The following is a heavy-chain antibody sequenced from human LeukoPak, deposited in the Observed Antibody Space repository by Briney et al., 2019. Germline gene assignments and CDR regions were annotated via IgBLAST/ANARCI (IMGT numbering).Heavy chain of an antibody. CDR1: GFNFSSYG. V-gene: IGHV3-23*01. D-gene: IGHD3-10*01. CDR3: AKDRLRVAGGFDY. J-gene: IGHJ4*02. Sequence: PGGSLRLSCEASGFNFSSYGMSWVRQAPGKGLEWVSSISDSGGSTYYADSVKGRFTISRDNSKNTLYVQMNSLRAEDTAVYYCAKDRLRVAGGFDYWGQGTLVTVSS. CDR2: ISDSGGST.